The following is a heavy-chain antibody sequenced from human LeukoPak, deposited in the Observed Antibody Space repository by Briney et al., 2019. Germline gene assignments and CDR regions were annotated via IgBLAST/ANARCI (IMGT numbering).Heavy chain of an antibody. V-gene: IGHV3-23*01. J-gene: IGHJ1*01. CDR2: ISDSGDNT. D-gene: IGHD3-22*01. CDR1: GFTFSSYA. Sequence: PGGSPRLSCVASGFTFSSYAMSWVRQAPGKGLEWVSTISDSGDNTYYADSVKGRFTISRDNAKNSLFLQMNSLRVEDTAVYYCARDSRYYDSSGPTWGQGTLVTVSS. CDR3: ARDSRYYDSSGPT.